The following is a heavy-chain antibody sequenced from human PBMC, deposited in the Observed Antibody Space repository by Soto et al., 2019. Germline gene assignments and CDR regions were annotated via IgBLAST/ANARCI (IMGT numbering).Heavy chain of an antibody. D-gene: IGHD5-12*01. CDR2: IIPIFGTA. CDR1: GGTFSSYA. V-gene: IGHV1-69*12. Sequence: QVQLVQSGAEVKKPGSSVKVSCKASGGTFSSYAISWVRQAPGQGLEWMGGIIPIFGTANYAQKFQGRVTITAAESTSTAYMELSSLRSADTAVSYCASGAGWLQPLTYWYFDLWGRGTLVTVSS. J-gene: IGHJ2*01. CDR3: ASGAGWLQPLTYWYFDL.